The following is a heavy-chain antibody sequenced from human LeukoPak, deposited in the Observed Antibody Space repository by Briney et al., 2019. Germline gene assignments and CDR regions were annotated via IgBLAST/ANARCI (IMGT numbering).Heavy chain of an antibody. CDR2: ISSSSSYI. V-gene: IGHV3-21*01. CDR3: ASQGFITMVRGVTRFDY. J-gene: IGHJ4*02. CDR1: GFTFSSYS. D-gene: IGHD3-10*01. Sequence: GGSLRLSCAASGFTFSSYSMDWVRQAPGKGLEWVSSISSSSSYIYYADSVKGRFTISRDNAKNSLYLQMNSLRAEDTAVYYCASQGFITMVRGVTRFDYWGQGTLVTVSS.